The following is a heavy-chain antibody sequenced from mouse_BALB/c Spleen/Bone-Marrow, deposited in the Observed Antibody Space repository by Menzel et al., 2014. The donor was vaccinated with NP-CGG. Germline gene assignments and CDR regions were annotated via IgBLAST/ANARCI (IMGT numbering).Heavy chain of an antibody. J-gene: IGHJ4*01. CDR2: ISNGGNYT. CDR3: TRQRGDYATDY. D-gene: IGHD1-1*02. CDR1: GFTFSSYG. V-gene: IGHV5-9-3*01. Sequence: EVMLVESGGGLVKPGGSLKLSCAASGFTFSSYGVSWVRQTPEKRLEWVATISNGGNYTYYPDSVKGRFTISRDNAKNTLYLQMSSLRSEDTAMYYCTRQRGDYATDYWGQGTSVTVSS.